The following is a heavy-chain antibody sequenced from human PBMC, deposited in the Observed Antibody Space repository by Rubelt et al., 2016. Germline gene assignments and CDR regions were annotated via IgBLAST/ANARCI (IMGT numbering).Heavy chain of an antibody. Sequence: QVQLVQSGAEVKKPGASVKVSCKASGYTFTSYDINWVRQTTGQGLEWMGWMNPNSGNTGFSHKFQVRGTIPTNTAIVTAAMVLGSLRSEDTALYYGAGVVRDGARPVNYWGQGTLVTVSS. CDR1: GYTFTSYD. V-gene: IGHV1-8*01. CDR2: MNPNSGNT. CDR3: AGVVRDGARPVNY. D-gene: IGHD6-6*01. J-gene: IGHJ4*02.